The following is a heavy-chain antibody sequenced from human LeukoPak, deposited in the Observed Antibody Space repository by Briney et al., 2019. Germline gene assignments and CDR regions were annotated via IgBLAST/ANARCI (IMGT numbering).Heavy chain of an antibody. CDR2: ISSSSSYI. CDR1: GFTFSSYS. V-gene: IGHV3-21*01. Sequence: PGGSLRLSCAGSGFTFSSYSMNWVRQAPGEGLEWVSSISSSSSYIYYADSVKGRFTISRDNARNSLYLQMNSLRAEDTAVYYCARAPGHMGFFDYWGQGSLVTVSS. CDR3: ARAPGHMGFFDY. J-gene: IGHJ4*02. D-gene: IGHD2-21*01.